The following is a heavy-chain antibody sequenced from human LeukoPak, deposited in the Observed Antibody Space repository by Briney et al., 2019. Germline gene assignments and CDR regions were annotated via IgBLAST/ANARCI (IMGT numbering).Heavy chain of an antibody. CDR3: ARGGFVIIPAALDDAFDI. Sequence: PSETLSLTCTVSGGSISSSSYYWGWIRQPPGKGLEWIGSIYYSGSTYYNPSLKSRVTISVDTSKNQFSLKLSSVTAADTAVYYCARGGFVIIPAALDDAFDIWGLGTMVTVSS. J-gene: IGHJ3*02. CDR2: IYYSGST. D-gene: IGHD2-2*01. CDR1: GGSISSSSYY. V-gene: IGHV4-39*01.